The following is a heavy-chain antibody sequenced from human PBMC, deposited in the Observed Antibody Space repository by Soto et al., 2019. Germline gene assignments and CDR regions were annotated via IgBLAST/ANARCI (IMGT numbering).Heavy chain of an antibody. CDR3: ARGGGGHYDILTGYSAPFDY. V-gene: IGHV3-53*04. CDR2: IYSGGST. J-gene: IGHJ4*01. Sequence: EVQLVESGGGLVQPGGSLRLSCAASGFTVSSNYMSWVRQAPGKGLEWVSVIYSGGSTYYADSVKGRFTISRHNSKNTLYLQMTSLRAEDTAVYYCARGGGGHYDILTGYSAPFDYWGHGTLVTVSS. CDR1: GFTVSSNY. D-gene: IGHD3-9*01.